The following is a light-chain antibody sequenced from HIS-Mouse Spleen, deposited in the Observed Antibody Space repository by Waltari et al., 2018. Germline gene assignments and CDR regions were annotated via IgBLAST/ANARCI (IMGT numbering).Light chain of an antibody. CDR3: NSRDSSGNHVV. J-gene: IGLJ2*01. V-gene: IGLV3-19*01. CDR2: GKN. CDR1: SLRRYN. Sequence: SSDLTPDPGVSVAWGHIVRVTCPGDSLRRYNARGYQQKPGHAPVLVIYGKNNRPSGIPDRFSGSSSGNTASLTITGAQAEDEADYYCNSRDSSGNHVVFGGGTKLTVL.